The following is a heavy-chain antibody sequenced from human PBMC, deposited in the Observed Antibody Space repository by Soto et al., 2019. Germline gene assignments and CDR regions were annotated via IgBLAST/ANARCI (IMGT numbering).Heavy chain of an antibody. CDR2: ISGSGGST. J-gene: IGHJ6*02. CDR1: GFTFSSYA. CDR3: AKDQDIVVVPAASDV. D-gene: IGHD2-2*01. V-gene: IGHV3-23*01. Sequence: PGGSLRLSCAASGFTFSSYAMSWVRQAPGKGLEWVSAISGSGGSTYYADSVKGRFTISRDNSKSTLYLQMNSLRAEDTAVYYCAKDQDIVVVPAASDVWGQGTTVTVSS.